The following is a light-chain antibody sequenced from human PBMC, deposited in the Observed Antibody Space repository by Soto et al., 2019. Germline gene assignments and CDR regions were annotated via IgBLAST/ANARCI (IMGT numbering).Light chain of an antibody. Sequence: DIQMTQSPSSLSASVGDRVTITCRASQSMSSYLNWYQQKPGKAPKLLIYAASSLQSGVPSRFSGSGSGTDFTLTISSLQPEDVATDYCQQSYSTPYTFGQGTKLEIK. CDR2: AAS. CDR3: QQSYSTPYT. V-gene: IGKV1-39*01. CDR1: QSMSSY. J-gene: IGKJ2*01.